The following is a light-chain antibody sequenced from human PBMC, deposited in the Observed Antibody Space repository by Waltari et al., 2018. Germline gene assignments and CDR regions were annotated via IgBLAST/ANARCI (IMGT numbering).Light chain of an antibody. CDR3: QQYHKWPQLT. V-gene: IGKV3-15*01. J-gene: IGKJ4*01. CDR2: GAS. Sequence: EIVMTQSPATLSVSPGERATLSCRASQSVSSNLAWYQQKPGQAPRSLIYGASTRATGTPARFSGSGSGTEFTLTLSSMQSDEFAVYYCQQYHKWPQLTFGGGTKVEIK. CDR1: QSVSSN.